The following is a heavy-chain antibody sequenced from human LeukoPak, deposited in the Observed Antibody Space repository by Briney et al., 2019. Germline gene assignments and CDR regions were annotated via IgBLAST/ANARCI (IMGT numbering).Heavy chain of an antibody. CDR3: ARLGVFGVVSDS. D-gene: IGHD3-3*01. CDR2: IYYSGST. CDR1: GDSINSGSYY. V-gene: IGHV4-39*01. J-gene: IGHJ4*02. Sequence: PSETLSLTCTVSGDSINSGSYYWVWIRQPPGKGLEWIGSIYYSGSTYYSPSLKSRVTISVDTSKIQFSLRLSSVTAADTAVYYCARLGVFGVVSDSWGQGTLVTVSS.